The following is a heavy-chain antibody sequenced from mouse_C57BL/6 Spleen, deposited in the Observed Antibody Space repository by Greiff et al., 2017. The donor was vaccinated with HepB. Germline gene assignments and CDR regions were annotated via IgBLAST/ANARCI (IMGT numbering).Heavy chain of an antibody. J-gene: IGHJ1*03. Sequence: EVHLVESGGGLVKPGGSLKLSCAASGFTFSSYAMSWVRQTPEKRLEWVATISDGGSYTYYPDNVKGRFTISRDNAKNNLYLQMSHLKSEDTAMYYCARGGHYYGNYPGYFDVWGTGTTVTVSS. CDR2: ISDGGSYT. V-gene: IGHV5-4*01. CDR1: GFTFSSYA. CDR3: ARGGHYYGNYPGYFDV. D-gene: IGHD2-1*01.